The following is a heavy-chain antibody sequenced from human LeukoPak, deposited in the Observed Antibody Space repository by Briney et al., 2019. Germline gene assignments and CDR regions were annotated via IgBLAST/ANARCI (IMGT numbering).Heavy chain of an antibody. J-gene: IGHJ4*02. CDR2: VKQDGSEK. Sequence: PGGSLRLSCVTSGFTFSTYWMTWVRQTPGKGLEWVANVKQDGSEKYYVDSVKGRFTISRDNAKNSLYLQMNSLSVEDTAVYYCARWAITLVRSFDGWGQGTLVTVSS. V-gene: IGHV3-7*04. CDR3: ARWAITLVRSFDG. CDR1: GFTFSTYW. D-gene: IGHD3-10*01.